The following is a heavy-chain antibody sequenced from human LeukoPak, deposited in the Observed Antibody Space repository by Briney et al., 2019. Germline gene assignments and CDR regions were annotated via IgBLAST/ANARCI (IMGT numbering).Heavy chain of an antibody. CDR2: IYPVDSDT. CDR1: GYIFNNYW. V-gene: IGHV5-51*01. D-gene: IGHD6-19*01. CDR3: ARQRYSSGWTDY. J-gene: IGHJ4*02. Sequence: PGASLKISCKGFGYIFNNYWIGWVRQMPGERLKWVGIIYPVDSDTRYSPCFEGQVTVSAAKPISTAYLQWSSLKASDTAMYYCARQRYSSGWTDYWGQGTLVTVSS.